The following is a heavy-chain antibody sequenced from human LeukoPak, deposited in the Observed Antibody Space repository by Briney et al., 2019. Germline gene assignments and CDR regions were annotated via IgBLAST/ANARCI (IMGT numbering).Heavy chain of an antibody. J-gene: IGHJ4*02. CDR1: GFTFSSYD. D-gene: IGHD2-2*01. Sequence: GGSLRLSCAASGFTFSSYDMSWVRQAPGKGLEWVSAISGSGGSTYYADSVKGRFTISRDNSKNTLYLQMNSLRAEDTAVYYCAKGYCSSTSCSNFDYWGQGTLVTVSS. V-gene: IGHV3-23*01. CDR2: ISGSGGST. CDR3: AKGYCSSTSCSNFDY.